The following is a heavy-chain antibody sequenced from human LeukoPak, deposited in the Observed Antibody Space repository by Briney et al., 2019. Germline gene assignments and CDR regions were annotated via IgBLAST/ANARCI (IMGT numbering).Heavy chain of an antibody. D-gene: IGHD3-16*02. J-gene: IGHJ4*02. V-gene: IGHV4-30-4*01. CDR2: IYYSGST. Sequence: KSSETLSLTCTVSGGSISSGDYYWSWIRQPPGKGLEWIGYIYYSGSTYYNPSLKSRVTISVDTSKNQFSLKLSSVTAADTAVYYCARHLVTSGYDYVWGSYRAHFDYWGQGTLVTVSS. CDR1: GGSISSGDYY. CDR3: ARHLVTSGYDYVWGSYRAHFDY.